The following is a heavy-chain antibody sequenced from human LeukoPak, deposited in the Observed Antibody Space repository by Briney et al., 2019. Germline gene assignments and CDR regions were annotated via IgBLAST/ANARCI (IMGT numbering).Heavy chain of an antibody. CDR2: ISSSNITM. CDR1: GFTFNNYY. J-gene: IGHJ4*01. V-gene: IGHV3-11*01. D-gene: IGHD4-17*01. CDR3: ARDGGYGDYPHFDH. Sequence: GGSLRLSCAASGFTFNNYYMTWIRQAPGKGLEWLSYISSSNITMYYADSVKGRFTISRDNAKKSLYLQMNSLRPDDTAVYYCARDGGYGDYPHFDHWGQGTLVTVSS.